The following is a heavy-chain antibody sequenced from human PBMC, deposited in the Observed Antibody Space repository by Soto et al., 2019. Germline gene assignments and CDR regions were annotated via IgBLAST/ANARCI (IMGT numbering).Heavy chain of an antibody. CDR3: ASHYDMWSGYLSPVDY. V-gene: IGHV3-11*01. Sequence: GGSLRLSCAASGFTFSDYYMSWIRQAPGKGLEWISYIDTSGTKIYYADSVKGRFTITRDNAKNSLYLEMNSLRDEDTAVYYCASHYDMWSGYLSPVDYWGQGTQVTVSS. D-gene: IGHD3-3*01. J-gene: IGHJ4*02. CDR2: IDTSGTKI. CDR1: GFTFSDYY.